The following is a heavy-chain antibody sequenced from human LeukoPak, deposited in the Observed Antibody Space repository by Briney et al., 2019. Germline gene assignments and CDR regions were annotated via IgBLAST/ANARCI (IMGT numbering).Heavy chain of an antibody. Sequence: ASVKVSCKAPGGTFSSYAISWVRQAPGQGLEWMGWINPNNGGTKYAQNFQGRVTMTRDTSISTAYMELDRLRFDDTAVYYCARDSGEVPDYWGQGTLVTVSS. CDR1: GGTFSSYA. D-gene: IGHD3-10*01. J-gene: IGHJ4*02. CDR3: ARDSGEVPDY. CDR2: INPNNGGT. V-gene: IGHV1-2*02.